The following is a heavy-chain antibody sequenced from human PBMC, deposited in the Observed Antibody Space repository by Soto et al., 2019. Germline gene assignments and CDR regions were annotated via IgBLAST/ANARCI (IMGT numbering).Heavy chain of an antibody. CDR2: ITSGSGGGT. Sequence: EVQLLESGGGWVQPGGSLRLSCVASGFTFSSNAMSWVRQAPGKGLEWVSHITSGSGGGTYYADSGKGRFTISRDNAKPTSCMKRNSLRVEDTAVYYCGKGTCGAFDIWGHGTLVTVSS. J-gene: IGHJ3*02. D-gene: IGHD2-21*01. V-gene: IGHV3-23*01. CDR3: GKGTCGAFDI. CDR1: GFTFSSNA.